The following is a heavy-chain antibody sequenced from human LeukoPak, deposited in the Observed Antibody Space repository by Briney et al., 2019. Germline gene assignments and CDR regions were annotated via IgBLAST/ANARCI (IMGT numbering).Heavy chain of an antibody. J-gene: IGHJ4*02. CDR1: GFTFSSYG. Sequence: GGSLRLSCAASGFTFSSYGMHWVRQAPGKGLEWVAVIWYDGSNKYYADSVKSRFTISRDNAKNTVYLEMNSLRAEDTAVYYCVRGQLWSYYHDYWGQGTLVTVSS. CDR2: IWYDGSNK. V-gene: IGHV3-33*01. CDR3: VRGQLWSYYHDY. D-gene: IGHD5-18*01.